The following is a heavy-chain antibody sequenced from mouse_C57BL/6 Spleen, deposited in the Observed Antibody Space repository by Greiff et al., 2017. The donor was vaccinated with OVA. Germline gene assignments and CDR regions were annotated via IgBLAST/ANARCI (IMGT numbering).Heavy chain of an antibody. J-gene: IGHJ1*03. CDR2: ISDGGSYT. CDR3: ARRGTTGWYFDV. D-gene: IGHD1-1*01. CDR1: GFTFSSYA. Sequence: DVQLVESGGGLVKPGGSLKLSCAASGFTFSSYAMSWVRQTPEKRLEWVATISDGGSYTYYPDNVKGRFTISRDNAKNNLYLQMSHLKSEDTAMYYCARRGTTGWYFDVWGTGTTVTVSS. V-gene: IGHV5-4*03.